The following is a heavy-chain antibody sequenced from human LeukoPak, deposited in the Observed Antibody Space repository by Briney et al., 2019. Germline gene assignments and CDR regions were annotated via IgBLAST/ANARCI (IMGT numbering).Heavy chain of an antibody. D-gene: IGHD5-12*01. Sequence: TLSLTCTVSGGSISSGSYYWSWIRQPAGKGLEWIGRIYTGGSTNYNPSLKSRVTISLDTSKKQFSLKLTSVTAADTAVYYCARLGGYSGYDLDYWGQGTLVTVSS. CDR2: IYTGGST. V-gene: IGHV4-61*02. J-gene: IGHJ4*02. CDR1: GGSISSGSYY. CDR3: ARLGGYSGYDLDY.